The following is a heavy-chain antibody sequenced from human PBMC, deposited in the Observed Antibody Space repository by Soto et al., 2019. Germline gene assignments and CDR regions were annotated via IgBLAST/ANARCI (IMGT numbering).Heavy chain of an antibody. J-gene: IGHJ3*02. D-gene: IGHD3-10*01. CDR3: ARHEWGRGVWSDAFDI. V-gene: IGHV4-59*08. CDR1: GGSISSYY. Sequence: SETLSLTCTVSGGSISSYYWSWIRQPPGKGLEWIGYIYYSGSTNYNPSLKSRVTISVDTSKNQFSLKLSSVTAADTAVYYCARHEWGRGVWSDAFDIWGQGTMVTVSS. CDR2: IYYSGST.